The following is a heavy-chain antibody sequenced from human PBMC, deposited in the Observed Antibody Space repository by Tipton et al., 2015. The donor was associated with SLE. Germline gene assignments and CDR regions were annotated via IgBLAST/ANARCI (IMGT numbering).Heavy chain of an antibody. CDR2: ISFSGLT. CDR3: ARHKLGFSWSYFDS. D-gene: IGHD3-3*01. J-gene: IGHJ4*02. V-gene: IGHV4-61*01. CDR1: GGSISSGSYH. Sequence: TLSLTCIVSGGSISSGSYHWSWVRQPPGKGLEWIGYISFSGLTNYNPSVRSRVSTSMDTSKNQFSLQMSSVTAADTALYYCARHKLGFSWSYFDSWGQGTLVTVSS.